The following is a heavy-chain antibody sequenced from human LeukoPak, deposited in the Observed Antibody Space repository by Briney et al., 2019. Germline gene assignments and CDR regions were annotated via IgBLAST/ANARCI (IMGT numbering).Heavy chain of an antibody. CDR2: IYYRGST. Sequence: SETLSLTCTVSGGPISSISYYWGWIRQPPGKGLEWIGNIYYRGSTFYNPSLRGRVTISVDTSKNHFSVKLTSVTTADTAVYYCAGRPAYSPHLNSLSPDFDYWGQGTLVTVSS. J-gene: IGHJ4*02. CDR1: GGPISSISYY. CDR3: AGRPAYSPHLNSLSPDFDY. V-gene: IGHV4-39*07. D-gene: IGHD5-18*01.